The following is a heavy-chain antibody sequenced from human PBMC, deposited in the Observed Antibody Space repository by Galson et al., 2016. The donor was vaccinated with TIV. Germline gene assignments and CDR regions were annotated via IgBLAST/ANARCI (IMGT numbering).Heavy chain of an antibody. D-gene: IGHD3-10*01. Sequence: LSLTCTVSGDSISNYYWTWIRQPPGKGLEWIGYHHYSGSNNYNASLKSRVSMSVDTSNNQFFLRLSSVTAADTTMYYCATEARYVQWSNGEFYFGLDVWGQGTTVIVSS. CDR3: ATEARYVQWSNGEFYFGLDV. CDR2: HHYSGSN. CDR1: GDSISNYY. V-gene: IGHV4-59*01. J-gene: IGHJ6*02.